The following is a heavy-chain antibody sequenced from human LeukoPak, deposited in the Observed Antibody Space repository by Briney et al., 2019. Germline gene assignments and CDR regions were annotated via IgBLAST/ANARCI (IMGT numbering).Heavy chain of an antibody. CDR2: IWYDGSNK. D-gene: IGHD3-22*01. CDR1: GFTFSSYG. CDR3: AIGYDSSGYYRIGFDY. V-gene: IGHV3-33*01. Sequence: PGGSLRLSCAASGFTFSSYGMHWVRQAPGKGLEWVAVIWYDGSNKYYADSVKGRFTISRDNSKNTLYLQMNSLRAEDTAVCYCAIGYDSSGYYRIGFDYWGQGTLVTVSS. J-gene: IGHJ4*02.